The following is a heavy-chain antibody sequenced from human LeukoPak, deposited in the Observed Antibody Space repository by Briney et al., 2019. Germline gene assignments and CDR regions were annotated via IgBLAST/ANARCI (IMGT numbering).Heavy chain of an antibody. Sequence: ASVKVSCKVSGYTLTELSMHWVRQAPGKGLEWMGGFDPEDGETIYTQKFQGRVTMTEDTSTDTAYMELSSLRSEDTAVYYCATIAVAGRVFDYWGQGTLVTVSS. D-gene: IGHD6-19*01. CDR1: GYTLTELS. V-gene: IGHV1-24*01. CDR3: ATIAVAGRVFDY. CDR2: FDPEDGET. J-gene: IGHJ4*02.